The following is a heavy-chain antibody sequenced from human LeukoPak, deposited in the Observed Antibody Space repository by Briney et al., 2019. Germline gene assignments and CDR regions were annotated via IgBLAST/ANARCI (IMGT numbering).Heavy chain of an antibody. CDR1: GFTFSSYS. CDR3: ARDDFLGLVGVVPAAKGIDY. J-gene: IGHJ4*02. CDR2: ISSSGSTI. Sequence: GGSLRLSCAASGFTFSSYSMNWVRQAPGKGLEWVSYISSSGSTIYYADSVKGRFTISRDNAKNSLYLQMNSLRAEDTAVYYRARDDFLGLVGVVPAAKGIDYWGQGTLVTVSS. D-gene: IGHD2-2*01. V-gene: IGHV3-48*04.